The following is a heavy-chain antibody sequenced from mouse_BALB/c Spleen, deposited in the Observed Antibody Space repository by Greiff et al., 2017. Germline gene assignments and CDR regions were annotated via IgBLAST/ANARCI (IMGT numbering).Heavy chain of an antibody. J-gene: IGHJ4*01. CDR3: ARKGVIPNPYAMDY. D-gene: IGHD2-13*01. CDR2: INPYNDGT. V-gene: IGHV1-14*01. Sequence: EVKVVESGPELVKPGASVKMSCKASGYTFTSYVMHWVKQKPGQGLEWIGYINPYNDGTKYNEKFKGKATLTSDKSSSTAYMELSSLTSEDSAVYYCARKGVIPNPYAMDYWGQGTSVTVSS. CDR1: GYTFTSYV.